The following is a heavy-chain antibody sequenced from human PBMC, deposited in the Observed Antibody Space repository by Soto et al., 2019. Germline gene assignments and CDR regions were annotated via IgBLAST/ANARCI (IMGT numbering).Heavy chain of an antibody. Sequence: QVQLVQSGAEVKKPVASVKVSCKASGYTFTSYGISWERQAPGQGLEWMGWISAYNGNTNNAQKLQVRVTITTATSTSTAYRALRCLRSDDTDVYYCARDAAVGLLDYGGQGTMVTVSS. V-gene: IGHV1-18*01. D-gene: IGHD1-26*01. J-gene: IGHJ4*02. CDR1: GYTFTSYG. CDR3: ARDAAVGLLDY. CDR2: ISAYNGNT.